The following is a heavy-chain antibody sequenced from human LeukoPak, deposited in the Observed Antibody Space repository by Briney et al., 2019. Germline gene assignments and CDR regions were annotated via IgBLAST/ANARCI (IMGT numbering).Heavy chain of an antibody. CDR3: ARSPAGAYSDFGLTVYYCYMDV. CDR2: INQSGST. V-gene: IGHV4-34*01. J-gene: IGHJ6*03. D-gene: IGHD3-3*01. Sequence: SETLSLTCAVYGGSFSDYYWSWIRQPPGKGLGWIGEINQSGSTNYNPSLESRVTISLDAFTNQFSLKVSSVTAADTAVYYCARSPAGAYSDFGLTVYYCYMDVWGKGTAVTVSS. CDR1: GGSFSDYY.